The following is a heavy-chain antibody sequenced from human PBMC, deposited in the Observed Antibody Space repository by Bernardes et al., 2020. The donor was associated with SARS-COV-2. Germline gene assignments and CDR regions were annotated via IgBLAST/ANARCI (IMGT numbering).Heavy chain of an antibody. D-gene: IGHD1-26*01. CDR1: GYTFTGYF. J-gene: IGHJ4*02. CDR2: IKPNSGGT. V-gene: IGHV1-2*02. CDR3: ARDKSGGGAASDNFDF. Sequence: ASVKVSCNASGYTFTGYFIHWMRQDPGQGLERMGWIKPNSGGTNYAEKFQGRVTMTRETSINTAYMELSGLKSDDTAVYFCARDKSGGGAASDNFDFWGQGTLVTVSS.